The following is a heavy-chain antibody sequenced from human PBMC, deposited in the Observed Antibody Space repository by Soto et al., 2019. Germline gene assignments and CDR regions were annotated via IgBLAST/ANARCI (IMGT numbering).Heavy chain of an antibody. J-gene: IGHJ4*02. D-gene: IGHD2-2*01. Sequence: SETLSLTCAVSGGSISSGDWCWSWVRQSPGKGLEWIGEIYYSGSTTYNPSLKSRVTISADKSENQFSLRLSSVTAADTAVYYCARSHCSSTSCPSGYWGQGTLVTVSS. CDR3: ARSHCSSTSCPSGY. CDR1: GGSISSGDW. CDR2: IYYSGST. V-gene: IGHV4-4*02.